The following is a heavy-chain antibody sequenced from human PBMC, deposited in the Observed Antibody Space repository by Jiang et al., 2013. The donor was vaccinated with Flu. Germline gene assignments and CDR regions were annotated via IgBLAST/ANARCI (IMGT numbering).Heavy chain of an antibody. CDR1: GYTFTAYY. CDR3: ARVIGGYSTSPQTGYYFDY. D-gene: IGHD6-6*01. CDR2: INPNSGAT. J-gene: IGHJ4*02. Sequence: KASGYTFTAYYMYWVRQAPGQGLEWMGRINPNSGATNYAQKFQGRVTMTRDTSISTAYMELSRLRSDDTAVYYCARVIGGYSTSPQTGYYFDYWGQGTLVTVSS. V-gene: IGHV1-2*06.